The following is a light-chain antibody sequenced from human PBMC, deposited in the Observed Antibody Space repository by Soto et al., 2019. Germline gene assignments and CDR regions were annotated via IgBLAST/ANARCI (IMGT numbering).Light chain of an antibody. V-gene: IGKV1-12*01. Sequence: DLQMTQFPSYVSASVGDRVTITCRASQPLGAWLAWYQQKPGKAPKLLIYATSTLESGVPSRFSGSGSGTEFTLTISSLQPEDFATYYCQQADIFQLTFGGGTRVEIK. CDR3: QQADIFQLT. CDR2: ATS. J-gene: IGKJ4*01. CDR1: QPLGAW.